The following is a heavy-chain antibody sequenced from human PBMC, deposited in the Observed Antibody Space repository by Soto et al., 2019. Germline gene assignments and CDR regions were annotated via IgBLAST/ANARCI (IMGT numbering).Heavy chain of an antibody. CDR1: GFTFSTYG. V-gene: IGHV3-23*01. Sequence: EVQLLESGGGLVQPGGSLRLSCAASGFTFSTYGMTWVRQAPGKGLEWVSGISGIGGSTYYADSVKGRFTISRDNSENTLYMQMSSLRPEDTDVYYCAKDRGPRYFYYGMDVWGQGTTVTVSS. CDR2: ISGIGGST. CDR3: AKDRGPRYFYYGMDV. J-gene: IGHJ6*02.